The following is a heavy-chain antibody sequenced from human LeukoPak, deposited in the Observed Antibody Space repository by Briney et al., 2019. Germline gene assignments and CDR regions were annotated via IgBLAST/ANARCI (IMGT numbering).Heavy chain of an antibody. CDR1: GGSFSGYY. J-gene: IGHJ4*02. V-gene: IGHV4-34*01. Sequence: PSETLSLTCAVYGGSFSGYYWSWIRQPPGKGLEWIGEINHSGSTNYNPSLKSRVTISVDTSKNQFSLKLSSVTAADTAVYYCARLGYGEADYWGQGTLVTVSS. D-gene: IGHD4-17*01. CDR2: INHSGST. CDR3: ARLGYGEADY.